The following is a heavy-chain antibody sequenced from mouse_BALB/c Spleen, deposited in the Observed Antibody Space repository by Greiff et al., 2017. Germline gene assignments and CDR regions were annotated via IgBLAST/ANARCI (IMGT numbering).Heavy chain of an antibody. V-gene: IGHV1-87*01. CDR3: ARGYDYDGAY. CDR1: GYTFTSYW. D-gene: IGHD2-4*01. CDR2: IYPGDGDT. J-gene: IGHJ3*01. Sequence: QVQLKESGAELARPGASVKLSCKASGYTFTSYWMQWVKQRPGQGLEWIGAIYPGDGDTRYTQKFKGKATLTADKSSSTAYMQLSSLASEDSAVYYCARGYDYDGAYWGQGTLVTVSA.